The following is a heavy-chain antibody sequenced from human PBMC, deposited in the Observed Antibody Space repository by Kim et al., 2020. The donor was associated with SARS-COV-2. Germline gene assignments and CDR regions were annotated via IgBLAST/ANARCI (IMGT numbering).Heavy chain of an antibody. CDR2: ISYDGSNK. CDR3: ARVWGHSSSWHWADTPSTIFDY. Sequence: GGSLRLSCAASGFTFSSYAMHWVRQAPGKGLEWVAVISYDGSNKYYADSVKGRFTISRDNSKNTLYLQMNSMRAEDTAVYYFARVWGHSSSWHWADTPSTIFDYWGQGTLVTVSS. CDR1: GFTFSSYA. V-gene: IGHV3-30*04. J-gene: IGHJ4*02. D-gene: IGHD6-13*01.